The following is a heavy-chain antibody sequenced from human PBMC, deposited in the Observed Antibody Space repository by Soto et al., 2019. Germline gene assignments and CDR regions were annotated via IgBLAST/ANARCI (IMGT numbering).Heavy chain of an antibody. CDR2: IYYSGST. Sequence: QVQLQESGPGLVKPSQTLSLTCTVSGGSISSGGYYWSWIRQHPGKGLEWIGYIYYSGSTYYNPSIKIRVTISVVTSKNQFALKLSSVPAADTAVYYCARSFGVAEGGPVDYWGQGTLVTVSS. CDR3: ARSFGVAEGGPVDY. V-gene: IGHV4-31*03. D-gene: IGHD6-13*01. CDR1: GGSISSGGYY. J-gene: IGHJ4*02.